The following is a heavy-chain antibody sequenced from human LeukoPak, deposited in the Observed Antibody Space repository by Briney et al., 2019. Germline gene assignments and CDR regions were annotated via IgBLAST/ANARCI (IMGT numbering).Heavy chain of an antibody. Sequence: TSETLSLTCTVSGGSISIGTYYWSWIRQPAGKGLEWIGRIYTSGSTNYNPPLKSRVTISLDTSKNQFSLKLSSVTAADTAVYYCARGYYDSSGYYFLNYYYYMDVWGKGTTVTISS. V-gene: IGHV4-61*02. CDR1: GGSISIGTYY. CDR3: ARGYYDSSGYYFLNYYYYMDV. CDR2: IYTSGST. D-gene: IGHD3-22*01. J-gene: IGHJ6*03.